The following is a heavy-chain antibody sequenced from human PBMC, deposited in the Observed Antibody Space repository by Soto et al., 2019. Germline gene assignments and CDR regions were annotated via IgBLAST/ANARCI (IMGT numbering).Heavy chain of an antibody. D-gene: IGHD2-2*03. CDR1: GFTFSTSA. Sequence: EVQLLESGGGLVQPGGSLRLSCEASGFTFSTSAMSWVRQAPGKGLEWVSTISDSGSTYYADSGKGRFTISRDNYKNTLYLQMNRLRAEDTAVFYGAKLWCEDGYCSRTSGLYYFNPGGQGTLVTVSS. CDR2: ISDSGST. V-gene: IGHV3-23*01. CDR3: AKLWCEDGYCSRTSGLYYFNP. J-gene: IGHJ4*02.